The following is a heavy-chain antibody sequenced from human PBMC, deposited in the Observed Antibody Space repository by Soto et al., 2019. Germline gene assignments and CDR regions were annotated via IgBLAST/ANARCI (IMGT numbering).Heavy chain of an antibody. J-gene: IGHJ3*02. Sequence: QVQLQESGPGLVKPSETLSLTCTVSGGSISSYYWSWIRQPPGKGLEWIGYIYYSGSTNYNPSLKSRVTVPVDTSKDQFSLKLSSVTAADTAVYYCARVYRRSGAFDIWGQGTMVTVSS. CDR3: ARVYRRSGAFDI. CDR2: IYYSGST. V-gene: IGHV4-59*01. CDR1: GGSISSYY. D-gene: IGHD3-16*02.